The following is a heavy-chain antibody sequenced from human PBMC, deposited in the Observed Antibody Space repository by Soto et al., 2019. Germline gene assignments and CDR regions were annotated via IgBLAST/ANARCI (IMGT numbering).Heavy chain of an antibody. CDR3: AREYLVPEYRSSSVHSYVMAF. CDR2: TYYRSKWYN. Sequence: SQTLSLTCAISGDSVSSNSAAWNWIRQSPSRGLEWLGRTYYRSKWYNDYAVSVKSRITINPDTSKNQFSLPLNSVTPEDTAVYYCAREYLVPEYRSSSVHSYVMAFSGQGSTVTVSS. CDR1: GDSVSSNSAA. J-gene: IGHJ6*02. V-gene: IGHV6-1*01. D-gene: IGHD6-6*01.